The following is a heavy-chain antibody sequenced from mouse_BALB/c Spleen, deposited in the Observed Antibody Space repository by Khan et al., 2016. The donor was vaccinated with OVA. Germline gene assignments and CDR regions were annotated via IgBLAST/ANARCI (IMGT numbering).Heavy chain of an antibody. CDR3: ASELGRYYALDY. CDR2: ISYSGST. Sequence: EVQLQESGPGLVKPSQSLSLTCTVTGYSITSDYAWNWIRQFPGNKLEWMGYISYSGSTTYNPSLKSRISINRDTSNDQFFLQLTSVTSEDTATYYCASELGRYYALDYWGQGTSVTVSS. CDR1: GYSITSDYA. J-gene: IGHJ4*01. V-gene: IGHV3-2*02. D-gene: IGHD4-1*01.